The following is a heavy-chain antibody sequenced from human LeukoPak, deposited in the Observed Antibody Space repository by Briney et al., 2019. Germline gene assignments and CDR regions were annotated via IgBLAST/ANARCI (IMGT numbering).Heavy chain of an antibody. V-gene: IGHV1-2*02. CDR2: INPNSGGT. CDR1: GYTFTGYY. J-gene: IGHJ4*02. D-gene: IGHD3-10*01. Sequence: ASVKVSCKASGYTFTGYYMHWVRQAPGQGLEWMGWINPNSGGTNYAQKLQGRVTMTTDTSTSTAYMELRSLRSDDTAVYYCARGGPYGSGSFNYWGQGTLVTVSS. CDR3: ARGGPYGSGSFNY.